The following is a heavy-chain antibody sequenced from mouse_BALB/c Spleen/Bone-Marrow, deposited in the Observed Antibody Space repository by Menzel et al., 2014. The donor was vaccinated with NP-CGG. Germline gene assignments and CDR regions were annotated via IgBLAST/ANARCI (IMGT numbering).Heavy chain of an antibody. CDR2: ISYCSST. Sequence: ESGPGLVKPSQSLSLTCTVTGYSITSDYAWNWIRQFQGNKLEWMGYISYCSSTNYNPSLKSRISITRDTSKNQFFLQLNSVTAEDTATYYCARWDYGDYAMDYWGQGTSVTVSS. V-gene: IGHV3-2*02. CDR1: GYSITSDYA. CDR3: ARWDYGDYAMDY. J-gene: IGHJ4*01. D-gene: IGHD1-2*01.